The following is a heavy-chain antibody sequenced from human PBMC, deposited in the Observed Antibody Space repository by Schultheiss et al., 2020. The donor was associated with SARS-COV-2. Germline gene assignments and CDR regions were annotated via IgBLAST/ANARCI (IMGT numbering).Heavy chain of an antibody. CDR2: ISGSGGST. CDR3: AKDREVVPAAILHFQH. V-gene: IGHV3-23*01. D-gene: IGHD2-2*02. J-gene: IGHJ1*01. CDR1: GFTFSSYA. Sequence: GESLKISCAASGFTFSSYAMSWVRQAPGKGLEWVSAISGSGGSTYYADSVKGRFTISRDNSKNTLYLQMNSLRAEDTAVYYCAKDREVVPAAILHFQHWGQGTLVTVSS.